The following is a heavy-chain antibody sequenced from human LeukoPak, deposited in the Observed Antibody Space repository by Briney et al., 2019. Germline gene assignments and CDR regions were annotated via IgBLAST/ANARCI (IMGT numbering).Heavy chain of an antibody. V-gene: IGHV3-48*01. D-gene: IGHD3-22*01. J-gene: IGHJ4*02. CDR1: GFTFNTYS. Sequence: GGSLRLSCAASGFTFNTYSMIWVRQVPGKGLEWLSYISGDSRTIYYPDSVKGRFTISRDNAKNSLYLQLISLRAEDTAVYYCARDRHSSVDYWGQGALVTVSS. CDR3: ARDRHSSVDY. CDR2: ISGDSRTI.